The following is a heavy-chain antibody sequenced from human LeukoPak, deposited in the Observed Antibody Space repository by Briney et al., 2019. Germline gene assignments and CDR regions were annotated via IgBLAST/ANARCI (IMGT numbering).Heavy chain of an antibody. Sequence: ASVKVSCKASGYTFIGYYMHWVRQAPGQGLEWMGWINPNSGDTNYAQKFQGRVTMTRDTSISTAYMELTRLTYDDTAVYYCARDFLGPGSYSPFWGQGTLVTVSS. CDR2: INPNSGDT. V-gene: IGHV1-2*02. CDR1: GYTFIGYY. CDR3: ARDFLGPGSYSPF. J-gene: IGHJ4*02. D-gene: IGHD1-26*01.